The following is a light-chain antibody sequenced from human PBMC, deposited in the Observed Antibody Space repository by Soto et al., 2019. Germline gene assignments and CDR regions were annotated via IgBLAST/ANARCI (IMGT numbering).Light chain of an antibody. J-gene: IGKJ3*01. CDR2: DAS. Sequence: EIVLTQSPATLSLSPGERATLSCRASQSVSSYLAWYQQKPGQAPRLLIYDASNRATGIPARFSGSGSGTDFTLTISRLEPEDFAVYYCQQYNNWPFTFGPGTKVDIK. CDR1: QSVSSY. V-gene: IGKV3-11*01. CDR3: QQYNNWPFT.